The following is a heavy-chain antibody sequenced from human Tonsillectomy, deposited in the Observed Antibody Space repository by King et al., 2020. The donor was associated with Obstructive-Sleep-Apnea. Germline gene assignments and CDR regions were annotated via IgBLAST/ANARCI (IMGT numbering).Heavy chain of an antibody. Sequence: VQLQQWGAGLLKPSETLSLTCAVYGGSFSGYYWSWIRQPPGKGLEWIGEINHGGSINYTPSLKSRVTISVDTSKNQLSLNLTSVTAADTAVYYCARGHGFDPWGQGTLVTVSS. CDR1: GGSFSGYY. CDR3: ARGHGFDP. CDR2: INHGGSI. V-gene: IGHV4-34*01. J-gene: IGHJ5*02.